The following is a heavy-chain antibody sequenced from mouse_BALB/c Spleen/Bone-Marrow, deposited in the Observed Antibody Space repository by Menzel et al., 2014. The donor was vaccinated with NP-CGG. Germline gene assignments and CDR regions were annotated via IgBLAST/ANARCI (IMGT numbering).Heavy chain of an antibody. V-gene: IGHV1-5*01. Sequence: VQLQQSGTVLARPGAAVKMSCKASGYTFSNYWMHWIKQRPGQGLEWIGTIHPGNSDTTYNQKFKGKAKLTAVTSTSTAYMELSSLTNEDSAFFYCTTLARNNFDYWGQGTTLTVSS. CDR2: IHPGNSDT. J-gene: IGHJ2*01. CDR1: GYTFSNYW. CDR3: TTLARNNFDY. D-gene: IGHD3-1*01.